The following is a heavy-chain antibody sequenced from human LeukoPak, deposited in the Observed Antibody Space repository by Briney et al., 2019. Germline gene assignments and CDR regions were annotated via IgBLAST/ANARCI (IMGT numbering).Heavy chain of an antibody. Sequence: GESLKISCKGSGYNFTSYWIDWVRQMPGKGLEWMGIIYPGDSDTRYSPSFQGHVTISADKSISTAYLQWSTLKASDTAMYYCARQDHSYDTSSYYKPLGYWGQGTLVTVSS. J-gene: IGHJ4*02. V-gene: IGHV5-51*01. CDR1: GYNFTSYW. D-gene: IGHD3-22*01. CDR2: IYPGDSDT. CDR3: ARQDHSYDTSSYYKPLGY.